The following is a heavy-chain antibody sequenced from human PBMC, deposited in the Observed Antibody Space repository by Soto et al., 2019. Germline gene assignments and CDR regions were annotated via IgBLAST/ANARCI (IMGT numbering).Heavy chain of an antibody. CDR1: GFSLATRGMA. V-gene: IGHV2-5*02. J-gene: IGHJ4*01. CDR3: THPRRTDHGEYTVDY. CDR2: IYWDDDK. Sequence: QITLKESGPTLVKPTETLTLTCTFSGFSLATRGMAVGWIRQPPGEALEWLALIYWDDDKRYSPALTSRVTITKDTSKNQVVVRMTNMDPADTATYYCTHPRRTDHGEYTVDYWGQGTLVTVSS. D-gene: IGHD4-17*01.